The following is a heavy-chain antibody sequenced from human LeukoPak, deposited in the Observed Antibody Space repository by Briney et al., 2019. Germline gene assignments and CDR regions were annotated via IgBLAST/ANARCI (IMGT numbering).Heavy chain of an antibody. J-gene: IGHJ4*02. CDR2: ISLTGLN. V-gene: IGHV4-4*02. CDR3: SRENGAFSPFGY. D-gene: IGHD2-8*01. CDR1: GGSISNTNW. Sequence: SETLSLTCGVSGGSISNTNWWRWVRQPPGQGLEWIGEISLTGLNHYNPSLESRVTVSLDKSKNQLSLSLTSVTAADTAVYYCSRENGAFSPFGYWGQGTLVTVLS.